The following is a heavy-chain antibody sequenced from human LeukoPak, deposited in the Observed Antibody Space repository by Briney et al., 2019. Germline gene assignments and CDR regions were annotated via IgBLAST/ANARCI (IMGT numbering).Heavy chain of an antibody. CDR3: ARDGVGATFDY. Sequence: GGSLGLSCAASGFTFSSYWMSWVRQAPGKGLEWVANIKQDGSEKYYVDSVKGRFTISRDNAKNSLYLQMNSLRAEDTAVYYCARDGVGATFDYWGRGTLVTVSS. D-gene: IGHD1-26*01. V-gene: IGHV3-7*01. CDR1: GFTFSSYW. J-gene: IGHJ4*02. CDR2: IKQDGSEK.